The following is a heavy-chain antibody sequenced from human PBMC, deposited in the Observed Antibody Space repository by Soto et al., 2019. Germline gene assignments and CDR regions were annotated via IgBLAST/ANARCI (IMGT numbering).Heavy chain of an antibody. D-gene: IGHD2-2*01. J-gene: IGHJ6*03. CDR2: IYSGGST. CDR1: GFTVSSNY. Sequence: EVQLVESGGGLVQPGGSLRLSCAASGFTVSSNYMSWVRQAPGKGLEWVSVIYSGGSTYYADSVKGRFTISRDNSKNTLYLQMNSLGAEDTAVYYCARGTYCSSTSCPVDYYYYYMDVWGKGTTVTVSS. V-gene: IGHV3-66*01. CDR3: ARGTYCSSTSCPVDYYYYYMDV.